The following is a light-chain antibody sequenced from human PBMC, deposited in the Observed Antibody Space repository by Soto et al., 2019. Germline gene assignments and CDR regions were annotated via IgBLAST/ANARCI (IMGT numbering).Light chain of an antibody. V-gene: IGKV3-20*01. Sequence: EIVLTQSPGTLSLSPGERATLSCRASQSVSSSYLARYQQKPGQAPRLRIYGASSRATGIPDRFSGSGYGADFTLTSSRLDPEECAVYYCQQYGSSRTFGQGTKVEIQ. J-gene: IGKJ1*01. CDR1: QSVSSSY. CDR3: QQYGSSRT. CDR2: GAS.